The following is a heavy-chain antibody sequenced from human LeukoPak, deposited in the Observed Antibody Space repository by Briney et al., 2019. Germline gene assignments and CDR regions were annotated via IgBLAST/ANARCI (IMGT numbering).Heavy chain of an antibody. J-gene: IGHJ4*02. CDR1: GGSFSGYY. V-gene: IGHV4-34*01. CDR2: INHSGST. Sequence: SETLSLTCTLYGGSFSGYYWSWIRQPPGKGLEWIGEINHSGSTNYNPSLKSRVTISVDTSKNQFSLKLNSVTAADTAVYYCARGYGSGSYYGYWGQGTLVTVSS. D-gene: IGHD3-10*01. CDR3: ARGYGSGSYYGY.